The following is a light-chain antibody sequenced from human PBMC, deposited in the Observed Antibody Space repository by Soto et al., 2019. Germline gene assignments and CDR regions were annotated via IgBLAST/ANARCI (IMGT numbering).Light chain of an antibody. CDR1: QNIFTY. CDR2: DAS. Sequence: DIHMTQSPSTLSASVGDRVTISGRASQNIFTYLPWYQQKPGKAPNLLIFDASTLQSGVPPRFSGSGSGTEFTLTSSSLQPDDFANYYCQHYTLYSASFGPGTKV. J-gene: IGKJ1*01. CDR3: QHYTLYSAS. V-gene: IGKV1-5*01.